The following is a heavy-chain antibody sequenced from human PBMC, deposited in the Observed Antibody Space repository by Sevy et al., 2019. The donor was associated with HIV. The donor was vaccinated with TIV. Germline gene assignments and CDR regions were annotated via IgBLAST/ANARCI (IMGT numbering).Heavy chain of an antibody. J-gene: IGHJ5*02. CDR1: GFTFSSYA. Sequence: GGSLRLSCAASGFTFSSYAMHWVRQAPGKGLEWVAVISYDGSNKYYADSVKGRFTISRDNSKNTLYLQMNSLRAEDKAVYYCARDQTFLDNWNPRGFDPWGQGTLVTVSS. D-gene: IGHD1-20*01. CDR2: ISYDGSNK. CDR3: ARDQTFLDNWNPRGFDP. V-gene: IGHV3-30*04.